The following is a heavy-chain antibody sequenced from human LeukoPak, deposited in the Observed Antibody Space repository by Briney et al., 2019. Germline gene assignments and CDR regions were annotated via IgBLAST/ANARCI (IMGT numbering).Heavy chain of an antibody. CDR3: ARVFALGSYGYLDAFDI. D-gene: IGHD5-18*01. V-gene: IGHV4-61*02. CDR2: IYTSGST. CDR1: GGSISSGSYY. J-gene: IGHJ3*02. Sequence: SETLSLTCSVSGGSISSGSYYWSWIRQPAGKGLEWIGRIYTSGSTNYNPSLKSRVTISVDTSKNQFSLKLSSVTAADTAVYYCARVFALGSYGYLDAFDIWGQGTMVTVSS.